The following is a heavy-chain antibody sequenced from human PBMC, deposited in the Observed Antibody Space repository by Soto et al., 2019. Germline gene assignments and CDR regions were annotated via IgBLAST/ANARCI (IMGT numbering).Heavy chain of an antibody. CDR2: IYYTGST. D-gene: IGHD5-12*01. CDR3: ARLGRWLQALDS. Sequence: QVQLQESGPGLVKPSETLSLTCTVSGGSIRDYYWSWIRQPPGKGLEWVGYIYYTGSTTYNPPLKSRLTLSVDTSKNQFSLKLRSVSAADTAVYYCARLGRWLQALDSWGQGTLVTVSS. J-gene: IGHJ4*02. V-gene: IGHV4-59*08. CDR1: GGSIRDYY.